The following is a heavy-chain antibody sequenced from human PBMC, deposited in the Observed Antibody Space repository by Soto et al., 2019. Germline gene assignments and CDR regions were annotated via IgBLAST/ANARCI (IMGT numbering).Heavy chain of an antibody. D-gene: IGHD5-18*01. Sequence: EVQLVESGGGLVQPGGSLRLSCAASGFTFSSYWMHWVRQAPGKGLVWVSRINSDGSSTCYADSVKGRFTISRDNAKNTVYLQMNSLRAEDTAVYYCARGTTDTAMAVAQELYYYGMDVWGQGTTVTVSS. CDR2: INSDGSST. CDR3: ARGTTDTAMAVAQELYYYGMDV. CDR1: GFTFSSYW. J-gene: IGHJ6*02. V-gene: IGHV3-74*01.